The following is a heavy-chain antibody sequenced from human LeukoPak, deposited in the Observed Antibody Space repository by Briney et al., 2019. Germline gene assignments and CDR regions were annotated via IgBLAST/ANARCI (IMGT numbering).Heavy chain of an antibody. CDR1: GDSISTYY. CDR3: ARGRLGYSSSWFDY. CDR2: ISTSGST. Sequence: PSETLSLTCTVSGDSISTYYWTWIRQPAGKGLEWIGRISTSGSTNYNPSLKSRVTMSVDTSKNQFSLKLSSVTAADTAVYYCARGRLGYSSSWFDYWGQGTLVTVSS. V-gene: IGHV4-4*07. D-gene: IGHD6-13*01. J-gene: IGHJ4*02.